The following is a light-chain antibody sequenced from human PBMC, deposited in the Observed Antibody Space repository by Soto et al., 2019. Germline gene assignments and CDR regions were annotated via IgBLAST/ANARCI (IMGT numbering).Light chain of an antibody. CDR3: SSYTSSSARV. CDR1: SSDVGGYNY. Sequence: QSALTQPASVSGSPGQSITISCTGTSSDVGGYNYVSWYQQHPGKAPKLMIYEVSTRPSGVSNRFSGSKSGNTASLTISGLQAEDGADDYCSSYTSSSARVFGGGTKLTVL. V-gene: IGLV2-14*01. J-gene: IGLJ3*02. CDR2: EVS.